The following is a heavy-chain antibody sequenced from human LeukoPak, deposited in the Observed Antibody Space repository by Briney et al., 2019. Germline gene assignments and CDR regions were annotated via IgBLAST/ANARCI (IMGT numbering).Heavy chain of an antibody. CDR1: GFTFSSYA. Sequence: PGGSLRLSCAASGFTFSSYAMSWVRQAPGKGLEWVSAISGSGGSTYYADSVKGRFTISRDNSKNTLYLQMNSLRAEDTAVYYCAKPYCSSTSCYPDYYYYGMDVWGQGTTVTVSS. CDR2: ISGSGGST. D-gene: IGHD2-2*01. J-gene: IGHJ6*02. CDR3: AKPYCSSTSCYPDYYYYGMDV. V-gene: IGHV3-23*01.